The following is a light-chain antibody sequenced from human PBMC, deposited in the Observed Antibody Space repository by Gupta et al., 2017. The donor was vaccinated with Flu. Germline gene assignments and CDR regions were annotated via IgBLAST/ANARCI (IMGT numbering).Light chain of an antibody. V-gene: IGKV1-9*01. CDR1: QGISID. CDR3: QRLNNFHFT. Sequence: DIQLTQSPSFLSASVGDRVTITRRASQGISIDLAWYQQKPGKAPNLLIYGASTLHTGVPSRFSGSGSGTEFTLTISSLQPEDFGTYYCQRLNNFHFTFGHGTKVDIK. J-gene: IGKJ3*01. CDR2: GAS.